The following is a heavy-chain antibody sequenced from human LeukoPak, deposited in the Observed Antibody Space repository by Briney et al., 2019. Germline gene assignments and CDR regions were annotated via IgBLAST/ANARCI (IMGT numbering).Heavy chain of an antibody. CDR1: GFIFTSYG. CDR2: IWYDGSNK. D-gene: IGHD1-26*01. Sequence: GGSLRLSCAASGFIFTSYGMHWVRQAPGKGLEWVAVIWYDGSNKYYADSVKGRFTISRDNSQNTLYLQMNSLRAEDTAVYYCAGVGATGAFDYWGQGTLLTVFS. J-gene: IGHJ4*02. V-gene: IGHV3-33*01. CDR3: AGVGATGAFDY.